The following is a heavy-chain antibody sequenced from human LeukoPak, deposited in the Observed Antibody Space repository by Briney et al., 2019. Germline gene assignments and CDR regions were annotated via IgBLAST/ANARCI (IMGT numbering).Heavy chain of an antibody. V-gene: IGHV4-34*01. Sequence: SETLSLTCAVYGGSFGRYSWSWIRQSPGKGLEYIGEITQSGYTKYNPSVKSRATISVDASKNQFSLNPTSVTAADTALYYCARVGSTPAKFDYWGQGTLVTVSS. CDR2: ITQSGYT. J-gene: IGHJ4*02. CDR3: ARVGSTPAKFDY. D-gene: IGHD1-14*01. CDR1: GGSFGRYS.